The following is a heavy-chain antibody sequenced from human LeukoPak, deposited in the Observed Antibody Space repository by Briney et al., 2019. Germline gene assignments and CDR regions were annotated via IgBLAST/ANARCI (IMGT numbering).Heavy chain of an antibody. V-gene: IGHV3-11*04. J-gene: IGHJ4*02. CDR2: ISSSGSTI. CDR1: GFTFSDYY. D-gene: IGHD2-15*01. Sequence: GGSLRLSCAASGFTFSDYYMSWIRQAPGKGLEWVSYISSSGSTIYYADSVKGRFTISRDNSKNTLYLQMNSLRAEDTAVYYCAKDLSRLPGDYWGQGTLVTVSS. CDR3: AKDLSRLPGDY.